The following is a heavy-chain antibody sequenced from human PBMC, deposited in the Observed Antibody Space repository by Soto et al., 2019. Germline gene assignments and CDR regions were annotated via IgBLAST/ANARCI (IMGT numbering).Heavy chain of an antibody. CDR3: ARGGGSGPYGMDV. V-gene: IGHV1-18*01. CDR2: ISTYTGNT. D-gene: IGHD3-10*01. J-gene: IGHJ6*02. Sequence: QVQLVQSGAEVREPGASVKVSCKASGYTFSSYDITWGRKAPGQGLEWMGWISTYTGNTNYAQKLQGRVTMTTDTSTNTAYMDMRSLRSDDTAVYYCARGGGSGPYGMDVWGQGTTVTVS. CDR1: GYTFSSYD.